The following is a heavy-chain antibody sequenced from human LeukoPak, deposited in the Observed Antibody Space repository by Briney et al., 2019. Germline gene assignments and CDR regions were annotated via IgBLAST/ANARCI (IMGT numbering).Heavy chain of an antibody. J-gene: IGHJ4*02. CDR3: AKDRVVVVAATTGDY. V-gene: IGHV3-23*01. CDR1: GFTFSSYA. Sequence: GGSLRLSCAASGFTFSSYAMSWVRQAPGKGLESVSAISGSGGSTYYADSVKGRFTISRDNSKNTLYLQMNSLRAEDTAVYYCAKDRVVVVAATTGDYWGQGTLVTVSS. CDR2: ISGSGGST. D-gene: IGHD2-15*01.